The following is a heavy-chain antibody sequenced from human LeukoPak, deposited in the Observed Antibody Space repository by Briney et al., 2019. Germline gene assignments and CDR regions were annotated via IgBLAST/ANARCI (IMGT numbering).Heavy chain of an antibody. CDR1: GESISGFY. D-gene: IGHD4-17*01. Sequence: LSLTCTVSGESISGFYWTWIRQPPGKGLEWVSIISSGSSAIFSADALKGRFTISRDDAKNLLYLDMNSLRAEDTAVYYCARGHTAVTRHFDFWGQGTLVTVSS. J-gene: IGHJ4*02. V-gene: IGHV3-11*04. CDR2: ISSGSSAI. CDR3: ARGHTAVTRHFDF.